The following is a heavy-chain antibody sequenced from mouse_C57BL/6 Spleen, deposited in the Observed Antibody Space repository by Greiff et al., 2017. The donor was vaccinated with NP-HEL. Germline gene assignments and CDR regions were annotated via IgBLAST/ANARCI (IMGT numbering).Heavy chain of an antibody. Sequence: QVQLQQPGAELVKPGASVKLSCKASGYTFTSYWMHWVKQRPGQGLEWIGMIHPNSGSTNYNEKFKSKATLTVDKSSSTAYMQLSSLTSEDSAVYYFARRDYDSSWFAYWGQGTLVTVSA. V-gene: IGHV1-64*01. J-gene: IGHJ3*01. D-gene: IGHD2-4*01. CDR1: GYTFTSYW. CDR3: ARRDYDSSWFAY. CDR2: IHPNSGST.